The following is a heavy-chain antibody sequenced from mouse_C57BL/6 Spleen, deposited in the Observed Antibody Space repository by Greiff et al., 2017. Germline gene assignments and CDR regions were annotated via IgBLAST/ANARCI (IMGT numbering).Heavy chain of an antibody. CDR1: GYTFTDYE. CDR3: TTGTVAWFAY. V-gene: IGHV1-15*01. D-gene: IGHD4-1*01. Sequence: QVQLQQSGAELVRPGASVTLSCKASGYTFTDYEMHWVKQTPVHGLEWIGAIDPETGGTAYNQKFKGKAILTADKSSSTAYMELRSLTSEDSAVYCCTTGTVAWFAYWGQGTLVTVSA. J-gene: IGHJ3*01. CDR2: IDPETGGT.